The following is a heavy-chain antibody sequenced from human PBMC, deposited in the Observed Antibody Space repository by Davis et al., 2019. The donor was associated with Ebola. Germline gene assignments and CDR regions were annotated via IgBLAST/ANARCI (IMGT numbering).Heavy chain of an antibody. CDR2: IIPILGIA. J-gene: IGHJ2*01. Sequence: SVKVSCKASGGTFSSYAISWVRQAPGQGLEWMGGIIPILGIANYAQKFQGRVTITADKSTSTAYMELSSLRSEDTAVYYCARALIKLGITPSYWYFDLWGRGTLVTVSS. CDR1: GGTFSSYA. V-gene: IGHV1-69*10. CDR3: ARALIKLGITPSYWYFDL. D-gene: IGHD7-27*01.